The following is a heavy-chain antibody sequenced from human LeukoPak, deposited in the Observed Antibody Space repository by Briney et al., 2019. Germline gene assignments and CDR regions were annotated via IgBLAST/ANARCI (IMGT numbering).Heavy chain of an antibody. D-gene: IGHD6-13*01. CDR2: ISSSGSTI. J-gene: IGHJ4*02. Sequence: GGSLRLSCAASGFTFSDYYMSWIRQAPGKGLEWVSYISSSGSTIYYADSVKGRFTISRDNAKNSLYLQMNSLRAEDTALYYCAKDYSSSWYYLDYWGQGTLVTVSS. CDR1: GFTFSDYY. CDR3: AKDYSSSWYYLDY. V-gene: IGHV3-11*01.